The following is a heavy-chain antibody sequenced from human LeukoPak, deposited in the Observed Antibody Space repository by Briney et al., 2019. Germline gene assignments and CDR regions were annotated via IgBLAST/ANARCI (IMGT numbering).Heavy chain of an antibody. CDR1: GFTFSSYG. Sequence: GGSLRLSCAASGFTFSSYGMHWVRQAPGKGLEWVAVIWYDGSNKYYADSVKGRFTISRDNSKNTLYLQMNSLRAEDTAVYYCAREEAVYCGGDCYSGYSYYGMDVWGQGTTVTVSS. J-gene: IGHJ6*02. D-gene: IGHD2-21*02. CDR2: IWYDGSNK. V-gene: IGHV3-33*01. CDR3: AREEAVYCGGDCYSGYSYYGMDV.